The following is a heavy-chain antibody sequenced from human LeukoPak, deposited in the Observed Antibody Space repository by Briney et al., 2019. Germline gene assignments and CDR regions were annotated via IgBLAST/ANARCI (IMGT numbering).Heavy chain of an antibody. V-gene: IGHV1-18*01. CDR2: ISAYNGNT. J-gene: IGHJ3*02. CDR1: GYTFTSYG. Sequence: GASVKVSCKASGYTFTSYGISWVRQAPGQGIEWMGWISAYNGNTNYAQKLQGRVTMTTDTSTSTAYMELRSLRSDDTAVYYCARRASGPLGYCSGGSCSDAFDIWGQGTMVTVSS. CDR3: ARRASGPLGYCSGGSCSDAFDI. D-gene: IGHD2-15*01.